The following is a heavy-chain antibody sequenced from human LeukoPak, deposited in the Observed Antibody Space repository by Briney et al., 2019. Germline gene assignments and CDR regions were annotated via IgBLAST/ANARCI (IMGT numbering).Heavy chain of an antibody. CDR1: GGSISSYY. V-gene: IGHV4-59*01. D-gene: IGHD6-13*01. CDR2: IYYSGST. J-gene: IGHJ4*02. CDR3: ARGVAAAGTGVFDY. Sequence: SETLSLTCTVSGGSISSYYWSWIRQPPGKGLEWIGYIYYSGSTNYNPSLKSRVTISVDTSKNQFSLKLSSVTAADTAVYYCARGVAAAGTGVFDYWGQGTLVTVSS.